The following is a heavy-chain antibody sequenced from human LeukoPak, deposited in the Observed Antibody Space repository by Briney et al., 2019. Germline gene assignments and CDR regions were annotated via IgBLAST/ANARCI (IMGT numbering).Heavy chain of an antibody. D-gene: IGHD3-3*01. CDR1: GSTFSSYW. J-gene: IGHJ4*02. V-gene: IGHV3-74*01. CDR3: AKEYLEWLPYFDY. CDR2: INSDGSST. Sequence: GGSLRLSCAASGSTFSSYWMHWVRQAPGKGLVWVSRINSDGSSTSYADSVKGRFTISRDNSKNTLYLQMNSLRAEDTAVYYCAKEYLEWLPYFDYWGQGTLVTVSS.